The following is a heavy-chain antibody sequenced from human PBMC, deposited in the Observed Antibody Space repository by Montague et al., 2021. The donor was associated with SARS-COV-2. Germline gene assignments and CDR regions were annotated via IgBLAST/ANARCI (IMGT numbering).Heavy chain of an antibody. CDR1: GGSLSVYY. CDR3: VVVVPAMRPRSDY. Sequence: SETLSLTCALYGGSLSVYYWSWIRQPPGKGLERIGEINHSGSTNHNPSLKSRVTISSDTSKNQFSLKLNSVTAADTAVYFCVVVVPAMRPRSDYWGQGTLVTVSS. D-gene: IGHD2-21*02. J-gene: IGHJ4*02. CDR2: INHSGST. V-gene: IGHV4-34*01.